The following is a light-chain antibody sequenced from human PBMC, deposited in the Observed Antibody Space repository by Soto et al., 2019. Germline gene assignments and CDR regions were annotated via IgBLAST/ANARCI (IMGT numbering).Light chain of an antibody. Sequence: EIVLTQSPGTLSLSPGERATLSCRASQSVSSSYLAWYQQKPGQAPRLLIYGASSRATGIPDRFSGSGSGTDFTFAINNLQPEDIGTYYCQQYDNVPLTFGGGTKVEIK. CDR1: QSVSSSY. V-gene: IGKV3-20*01. J-gene: IGKJ4*01. CDR3: QQYDNVPLT. CDR2: GAS.